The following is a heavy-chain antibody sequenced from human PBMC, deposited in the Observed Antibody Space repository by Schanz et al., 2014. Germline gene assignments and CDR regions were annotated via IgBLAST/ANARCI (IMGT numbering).Heavy chain of an antibody. Sequence: EVQLVESGGGLIQPGGSLRLSCAVSGFTVNTNYMSWVRQAPGKGLEWISSMYINSGSTQYADSVKGRFIISRDSSKNTLFLQMDSLRAEDTAVYVCARDGGRDDYNLAFDVWGQGTLVTVSS. CDR3: ARDGGRDDYNLAFDV. CDR1: GFTVNTNY. D-gene: IGHD4-4*01. J-gene: IGHJ3*01. V-gene: IGHV3-53*01. CDR2: MYINSGST.